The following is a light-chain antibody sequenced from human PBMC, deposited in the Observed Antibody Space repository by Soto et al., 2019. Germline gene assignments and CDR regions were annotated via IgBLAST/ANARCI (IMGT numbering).Light chain of an antibody. CDR1: QSVGSF. CDR2: DTS. V-gene: IGKV3-20*01. CDR3: QQYGTSPTWT. J-gene: IGKJ1*01. Sequence: EIVLTQSPATLSLSPGERATLSCRASQSVGSFLAWYQQKPGQAPRLLIYDTSSRATGIPDRFSGSGSGTDFTLTISRLEPEDFAVYYCQQYGTSPTWTFGQGTKVDIK.